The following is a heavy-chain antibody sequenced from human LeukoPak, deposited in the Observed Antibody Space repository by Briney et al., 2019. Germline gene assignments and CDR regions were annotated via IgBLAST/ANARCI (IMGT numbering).Heavy chain of an antibody. V-gene: IGHV3-33*06. CDR1: GFTFSRRG. J-gene: IGHJ4*02. CDR2: IWHDGSNQ. CDR3: AKDWEGYTNDLDY. D-gene: IGHD2-8*01. Sequence: PGGSLRLSCAASGFTFSRRGMHWVRQAPGKGLEWVAVIWHDGSNQYYGDSVKGRFTISRDNSKNTLYLQMNSLRVEDTAVYYCAKDWEGYTNDLDYWGQGTLVTVSS.